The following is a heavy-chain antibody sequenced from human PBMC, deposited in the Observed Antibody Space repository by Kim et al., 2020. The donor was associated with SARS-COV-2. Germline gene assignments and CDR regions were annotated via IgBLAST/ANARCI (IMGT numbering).Heavy chain of an antibody. J-gene: IGHJ4*02. D-gene: IGHD1-26*01. V-gene: IGHV1-69*01. Sequence: KYAQKFKGRVTITADESTSTAYMELSSLRSEDTAVYDCARDSGSRYYFDYWGQGTLVTVSS. CDR3: ARDSGSRYYFDY.